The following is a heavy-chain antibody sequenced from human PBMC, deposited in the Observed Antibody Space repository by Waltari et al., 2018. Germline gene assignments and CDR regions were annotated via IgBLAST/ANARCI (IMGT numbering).Heavy chain of an antibody. CDR2: MNPNSGNT. D-gene: IGHD3-22*01. V-gene: IGHV1-8*01. CDR3: VKALGDEYDNSGSLRPFDY. J-gene: IGHJ4*02. Sequence: QGLEWMGWMNPNSGNTGYAQKFQGRVTMTRNTSISTAYMELSSLRSADTAVYYCVKALGDEYDNSGSLRPFDYWGQGTLVTVSS.